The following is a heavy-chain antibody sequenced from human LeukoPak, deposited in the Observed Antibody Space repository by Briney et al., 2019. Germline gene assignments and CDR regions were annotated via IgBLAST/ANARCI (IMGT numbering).Heavy chain of an antibody. Sequence: PSETLSLTCTVSGGSISSSSHYWGWIRQPPGKGLEWIGSIYYSGSTYYNPSLKSRVTISVDTSKNQFSLKLSSVTAADTAVYYCARTTVTEMYYFDYWGQGTLVTVSS. J-gene: IGHJ4*02. CDR3: ARTTVTEMYYFDY. CDR2: IYYSGST. D-gene: IGHD4-17*01. V-gene: IGHV4-39*07. CDR1: GGSISSSSHY.